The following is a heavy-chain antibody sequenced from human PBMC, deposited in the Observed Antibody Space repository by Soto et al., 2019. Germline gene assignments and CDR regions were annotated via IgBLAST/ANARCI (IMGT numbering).Heavy chain of an antibody. CDR2: STNRANRYNT. Sequence: EVQLVESGGGLVQPGGSLRLSCTASGFTFSDQFMDWVRQAPGKGLEWIGRSTNRANRYNTIYAASVEGRFSVSRDGLTNSLYLHMRNLKTEDSAVYFCARGVHYDSSGYYYFYWGQGTLVTVSS. CDR1: GFTFSDQF. CDR3: ARGVHYDSSGYYYFY. V-gene: IGHV3-72*01. D-gene: IGHD3-22*01. J-gene: IGHJ4*02.